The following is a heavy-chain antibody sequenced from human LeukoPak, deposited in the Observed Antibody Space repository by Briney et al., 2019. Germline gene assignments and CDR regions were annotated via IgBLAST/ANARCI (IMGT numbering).Heavy chain of an antibody. Sequence: GGSLRLSCAASGFTFSSYAMHWVRQAPGKGLEWVAVISYDGSNKYYADSVKGRFTISRDNSKNTLYLQMNSLRAEDTAVYYCAKDFGVYYDRYNFDYWGQGTLVTVSS. V-gene: IGHV3-30*04. CDR2: ISYDGSNK. CDR3: AKDFGVYYDRYNFDY. J-gene: IGHJ4*02. CDR1: GFTFSSYA. D-gene: IGHD3-22*01.